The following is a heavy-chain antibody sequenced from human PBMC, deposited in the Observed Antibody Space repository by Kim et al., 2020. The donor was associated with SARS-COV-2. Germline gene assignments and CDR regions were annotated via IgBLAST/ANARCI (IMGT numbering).Heavy chain of an antibody. J-gene: IGHJ5*02. Sequence: SGAGRFTVSRDGSKNTLYLQMNSLRGEDTAVYYCAGYTDYYGSGTNAWFDPWGQGTLVTVSS. V-gene: IGHV3-53*01. CDR3: AGYTDYYGSGTNAWFDP. D-gene: IGHD3-10*01.